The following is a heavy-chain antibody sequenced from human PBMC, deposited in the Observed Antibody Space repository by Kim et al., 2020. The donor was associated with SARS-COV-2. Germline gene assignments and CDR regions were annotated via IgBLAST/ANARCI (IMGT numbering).Heavy chain of an antibody. J-gene: IGHJ6*02. Sequence: GGSLRLSCAASGFIFDNYAMHWVRQRPGQGLEWVALISGGGDVTYYADSAEGRFTVARDNSRNSLYLQMTSLRTEDSALYYCVKDRHGGSRGYLYFYYAMDVWGLWTTVTVSS. CDR2: ISGGGDVT. CDR1: GFIFDNYA. D-gene: IGHD3-16*02. V-gene: IGHV3-43*02. CDR3: VKDRHGGSRGYLYFYYAMDV.